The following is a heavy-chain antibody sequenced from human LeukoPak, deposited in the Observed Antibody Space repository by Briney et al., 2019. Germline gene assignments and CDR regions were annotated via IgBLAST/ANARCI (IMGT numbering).Heavy chain of an antibody. Sequence: SETLSLTCSVSGYSFTSGHYWGWIRQPPGKGLEWIANIYHTGSAHYNPSLKSRVTISVDTPKNQFSLKLSSVTAADTAVYYCARYCTSTTCILRGFDYWGQGTLVTVSS. D-gene: IGHD2-2*01. CDR2: IYHTGSA. CDR3: ARYCTSTTCILRGFDY. CDR1: GYSFTSGHY. V-gene: IGHV4-38-2*01. J-gene: IGHJ4*02.